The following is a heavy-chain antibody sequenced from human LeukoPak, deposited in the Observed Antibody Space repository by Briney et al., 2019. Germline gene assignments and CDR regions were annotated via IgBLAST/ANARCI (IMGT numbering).Heavy chain of an antibody. CDR2: MDPKGTT. J-gene: IGHJ4*02. CDR3: ARGYCSGANCYTAPDY. V-gene: IGHV4-4*07. D-gene: IGHD2-15*01. CDR1: GGSITGYY. Sequence: SETLSLTCTVSGGSITGYYWNWTRQPAGKGLEWIGRMDPKGTTSYNPSLKSRVTMSVDTSKNQFSLKLKSVTAADTAMYYCARGYCSGANCYTAPDYWGQGTLVTVSS.